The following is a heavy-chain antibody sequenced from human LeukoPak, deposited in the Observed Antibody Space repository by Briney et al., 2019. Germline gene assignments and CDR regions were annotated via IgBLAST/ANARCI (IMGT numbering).Heavy chain of an antibody. Sequence: GGSLRLSCAASGFTFSSYSMNWVRQAPGKGLEWVSAISGSGGSTYYADSVKGRFTISRDNSKNTLYLQMNSLRAEDTAVYYCAKTTMVRGVITNRDAFDIWGQGTMVTVSS. CDR2: ISGSGGST. CDR1: GFTFSSYS. D-gene: IGHD3-10*01. V-gene: IGHV3-23*01. J-gene: IGHJ3*02. CDR3: AKTTMVRGVITNRDAFDI.